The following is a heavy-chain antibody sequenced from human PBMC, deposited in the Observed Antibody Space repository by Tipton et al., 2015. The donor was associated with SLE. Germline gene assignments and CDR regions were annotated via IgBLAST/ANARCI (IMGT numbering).Heavy chain of an antibody. CDR2: ISYDGINK. Sequence: QLVQSGGGLVQVGRSLRLSCAASGITFANAWLSWVRQAPGKGLEWLAIISYDGINKFYADSVKGRFTISRDNSKNTPYLQMNSLRAEDTAVYYCASGDIVATYYFDYWGQGTLVTVSS. D-gene: IGHD5-12*01. CDR3: ASGDIVATYYFDY. J-gene: IGHJ4*02. V-gene: IGHV3-30*03. CDR1: GITFANAW.